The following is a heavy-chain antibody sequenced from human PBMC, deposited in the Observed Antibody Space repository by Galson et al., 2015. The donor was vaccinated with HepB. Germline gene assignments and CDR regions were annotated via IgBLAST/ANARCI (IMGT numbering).Heavy chain of an antibody. CDR3: ARGRLGIVVAGIFDN. CDR2: IKQDGIEK. CDR1: GFTFSSHW. V-gene: IGHV3-7*01. J-gene: IGHJ4*02. Sequence: SLRLSCAASGFTFSSHWMTWGRQAPGRGLEWMANIKQDGIEKHYAAPVWGRFTISRDNAKNSLYLQMHSLRVEDTAVYYCARGRLGIVVAGIFDNWGQGTLVTVSS. D-gene: IGHD6-19*01.